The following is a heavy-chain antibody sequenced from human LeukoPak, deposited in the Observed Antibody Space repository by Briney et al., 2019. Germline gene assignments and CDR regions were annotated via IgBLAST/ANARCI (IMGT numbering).Heavy chain of an antibody. D-gene: IGHD3-10*01. V-gene: IGHV3-74*01. CDR1: GFTVSNFW. Sequence: GGSLRLSCAASGFTVSNFWMYWVRQAPGQGLVWVSRINSDGTSTNYADSVKGRLPTSRDNTKNTLYLQMNSLTVEDTAVYYCARATWSRGGDAFDIWGRGTMVTVSS. CDR2: INSDGTST. CDR3: ARATWSRGGDAFDI. J-gene: IGHJ3*02.